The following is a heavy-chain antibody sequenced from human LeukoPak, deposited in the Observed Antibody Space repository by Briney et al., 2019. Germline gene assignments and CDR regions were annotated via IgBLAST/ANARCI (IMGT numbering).Heavy chain of an antibody. CDR2: VCYNGST. CDR1: GDSISSYF. Sequence: NPSETLSLTCSVSGDSISSYFWAWIRQPPGKGLEWIGYVCYNGSTNYNPSLRNRVAISIDTSKNQFSLKLSSATAADTAVNYCATSGGFNSPRHYWGRGTLVIVSS. CDR3: ATSGGFNSPRHY. D-gene: IGHD3-16*01. J-gene: IGHJ4*02. V-gene: IGHV4-59*01.